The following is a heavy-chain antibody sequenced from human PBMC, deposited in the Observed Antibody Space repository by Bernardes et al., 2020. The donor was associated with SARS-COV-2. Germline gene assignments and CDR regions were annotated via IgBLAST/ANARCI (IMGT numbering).Heavy chain of an antibody. J-gene: IGHJ4*02. CDR2: MHYVGTS. Sequence: SETLSLTCTISGASVRSFFWSWIRQSPGKGLEWIGYMHYVGTSDYNSSLKSRLSMSVNTPRNQFSLRLTSVTAADTAVYYCARHPTNVWGPTVDWGRGTLVTVSS. D-gene: IGHD3-16*01. V-gene: IGHV4-59*08. CDR1: GASVRSFF. CDR3: ARHPTNVWGPTVD.